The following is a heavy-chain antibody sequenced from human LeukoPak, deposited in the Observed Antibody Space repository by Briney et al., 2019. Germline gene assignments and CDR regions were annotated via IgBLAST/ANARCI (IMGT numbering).Heavy chain of an antibody. CDR2: MVDSGST. D-gene: IGHD3-10*01. CDR1: GGSVSSGSYY. Sequence: SETLSLTCTVPGGSVSSGSYYWSWIRQPPGKGLEWIVFMVDSGSTNYNPSLKSRVTISVDTSKNQFSQKLSSVTAADTAVYYCASRKYYYGSGRYYDYWGQGTLVAVSS. J-gene: IGHJ4*02. CDR3: ASRKYYYGSGRYYDY. V-gene: IGHV4-61*01.